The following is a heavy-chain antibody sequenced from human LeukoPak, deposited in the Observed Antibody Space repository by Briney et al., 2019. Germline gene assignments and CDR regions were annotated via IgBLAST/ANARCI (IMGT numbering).Heavy chain of an antibody. CDR2: ISGDGGST. CDR1: GFTFDDYA. J-gene: IGHJ6*02. D-gene: IGHD3-3*01. CDR3: AKDSLYDFWSGYYTGIESGYYYGMDV. Sequence: GGSLRLSCAASGFTFDDYAMHWVCQAPGKDLEWVSLISGDGGSTYYAGSVKGRFTISRDNSKNSLYLQMNSLRTEDTALYYCAKDSLYDFWSGYYTGIESGYYYGMDVWGQGTTVTVSS. V-gene: IGHV3-43*02.